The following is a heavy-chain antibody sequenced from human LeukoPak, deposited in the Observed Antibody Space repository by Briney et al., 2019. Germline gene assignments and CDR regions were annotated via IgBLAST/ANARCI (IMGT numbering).Heavy chain of an antibody. CDR1: GFTFSSYA. CDR3: AKDSNYYGSGSYYRYFDY. J-gene: IGHJ4*02. D-gene: IGHD3-10*01. Sequence: GGSLRLSCAASGFTFSSYAMSWVRQAPGKGLEWVSAISGSGGSTYYADSVKGRFTISRDNSKNTLYLQTNSLRAEDTAVYYCAKDSNYYGSGSYYRYFDYWGQGTLVTVSS. CDR2: ISGSGGST. V-gene: IGHV3-23*01.